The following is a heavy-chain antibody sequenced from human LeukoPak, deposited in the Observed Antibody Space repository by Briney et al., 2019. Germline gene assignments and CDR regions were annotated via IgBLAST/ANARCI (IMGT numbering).Heavy chain of an antibody. CDR3: ARNVGSGYYYYFDY. Sequence: GGSLRLSCAASGFTFSSYSMNWVRQAPGTGLEWVSGIKWDGGSTGYEDTVKGRFTISRDNAKNSLYLQMNSLRAEDTALYYCARNVGSGYYYYFDYWGQGTLVTVSS. CDR2: IKWDGGST. V-gene: IGHV3-20*04. J-gene: IGHJ4*02. D-gene: IGHD3-22*01. CDR1: GFTFSSYS.